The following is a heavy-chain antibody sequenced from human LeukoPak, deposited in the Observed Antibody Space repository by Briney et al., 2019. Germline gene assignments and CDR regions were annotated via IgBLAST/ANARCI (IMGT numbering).Heavy chain of an antibody. CDR3: ARGIGYCSSTSCYEAAAWFDP. CDR1: GGSISSSSYY. Sequence: PSETLSLTCTVSGGSISSSSYYWGWIRQPPGKGLEWIGSIYYSGSTYYNPSLKSRVTISVDTFKNQFSLKLSSVTATDTAVYYCARGIGYCSSTSCYEAAAWFDPWGQGTLVTVSS. V-gene: IGHV4-39*01. J-gene: IGHJ5*02. CDR2: IYYSGST. D-gene: IGHD2-2*01.